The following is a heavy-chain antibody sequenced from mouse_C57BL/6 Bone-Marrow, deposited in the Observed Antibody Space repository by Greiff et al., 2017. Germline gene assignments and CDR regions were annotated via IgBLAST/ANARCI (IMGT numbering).Heavy chain of an antibody. Sequence: QVQLQQPGAELVMPGASVKLSCKASGYTFTSYWMHWVKQRPGQGLEWIGEIDPSDSYTNYNQKFKGKSTLTVDKSSSTAYMQLSSLTSEDSAVYYCARPSYYGSPYWYFDVWGTGTTVTVSS. CDR2: IDPSDSYT. CDR3: ARPSYYGSPYWYFDV. V-gene: IGHV1-69*01. CDR1: GYTFTSYW. J-gene: IGHJ1*03. D-gene: IGHD1-1*01.